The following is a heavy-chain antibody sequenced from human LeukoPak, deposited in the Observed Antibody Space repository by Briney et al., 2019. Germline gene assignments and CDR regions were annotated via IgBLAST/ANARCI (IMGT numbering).Heavy chain of an antibody. J-gene: IGHJ4*02. V-gene: IGHV3-30*18. CDR2: ISYDGSNK. CDR3: AKEGEMATMGY. D-gene: IGHD5-24*01. CDR1: GFTFSSYG. Sequence: PGGSLRLSCAASGFTFSSYGMHWVRQAPGKGLEWVAVISYDGSNKYYADSVKGRFTISRDNSKNTLYLQMNSLRAEDTAVNYCAKEGEMATMGYWGQGTLVTVSS.